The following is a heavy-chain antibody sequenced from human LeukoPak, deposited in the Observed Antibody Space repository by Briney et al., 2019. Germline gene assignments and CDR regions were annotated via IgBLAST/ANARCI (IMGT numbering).Heavy chain of an antibody. V-gene: IGHV3-33*01. CDR1: GFTFSSYG. J-gene: IGHJ4*02. Sequence: GGSLRLSCAASGFTFSSYGMHWVRQAPGKGLEWVAVIWYDGSNKYYADSVKGRFTISRDNSKNTLYLQMNSLRAEDTAVYYCARDQVPYYDSSGYLHWGQETLVTVSS. CDR2: IWYDGSNK. D-gene: IGHD3-22*01. CDR3: ARDQVPYYDSSGYLH.